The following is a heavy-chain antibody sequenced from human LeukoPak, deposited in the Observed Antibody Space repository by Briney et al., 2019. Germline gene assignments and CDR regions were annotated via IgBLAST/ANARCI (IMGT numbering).Heavy chain of an antibody. D-gene: IGHD4-17*01. J-gene: IGHJ4*02. Sequence: GGSLRLSCAASGFTFSSYEMNWVRQAPGKGLEWVSYISSSGSTIYYADSVKGRFTISRDNAKNSLYLQMNSLRAEDTAVYYCAGGGYGDHDGDYWGQGTLVTVSS. V-gene: IGHV3-48*03. CDR3: AGGGYGDHDGDY. CDR2: ISSSGSTI. CDR1: GFTFSSYE.